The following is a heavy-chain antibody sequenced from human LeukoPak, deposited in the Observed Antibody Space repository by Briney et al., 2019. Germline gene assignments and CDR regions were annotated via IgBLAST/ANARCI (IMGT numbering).Heavy chain of an antibody. CDR1: GYTFTGYY. D-gene: IGHD3-22*01. V-gene: IGHV1-2*02. Sequence: ASVKVSCKASGYTFTGYYLHWVRQAPGQGLEWMGWMKPNSGDTNSAQKFQGRVTMTRDTSISTAYMELSRLRSDDTAVYYCARDGHRRYHYDSSGREDAFDIWGQGTMVTVSS. CDR2: MKPNSGDT. CDR3: ARDGHRRYHYDSSGREDAFDI. J-gene: IGHJ3*02.